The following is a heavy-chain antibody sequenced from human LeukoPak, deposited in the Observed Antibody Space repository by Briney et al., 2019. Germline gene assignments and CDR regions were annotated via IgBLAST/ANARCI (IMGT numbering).Heavy chain of an antibody. V-gene: IGHV1-8*01. J-gene: IGHJ5*02. CDR3: ARERRDGYKEFDP. D-gene: IGHD5-24*01. Sequence: ASVKVSCEASGYTFTSYDINWVRQATGQGREGMGWMNPNSGNTGYAQKFQGRVTMTRNTSISTAYMELSSLRSEDTAVYYCARERRDGYKEFDPWGQGTLVTVSS. CDR2: MNPNSGNT. CDR1: GYTFTSYD.